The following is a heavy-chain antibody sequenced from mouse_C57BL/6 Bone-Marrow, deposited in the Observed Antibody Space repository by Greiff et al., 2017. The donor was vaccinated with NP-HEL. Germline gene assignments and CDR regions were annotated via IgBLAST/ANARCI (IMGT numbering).Heavy chain of an antibody. CDR2: INPNYGTT. V-gene: IGHV1-39*01. J-gene: IGHJ1*03. D-gene: IGHD2-2*01. Sequence: VHVKQSGPELVKPGASVKISCKASGYSFTDYNMNWVKQSNGKSLEWIGVINPNYGTTSYNQKFKGKATLTVDQSSSTAYMQLNSLTSEDSAVYYCASMVTSLYWYFDVWGTGTTVTVSS. CDR1: GYSFTDYN. CDR3: ASMVTSLYWYFDV.